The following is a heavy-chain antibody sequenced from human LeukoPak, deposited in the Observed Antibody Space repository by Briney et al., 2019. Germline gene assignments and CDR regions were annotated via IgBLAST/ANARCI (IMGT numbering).Heavy chain of an antibody. CDR1: GFTFSSYG. Sequence: GGSLRLSCAASGFTFSSYGMHWVRQAPGKGLEWVAVISYDGSNKYYADSVKGRFTISRDNSKNTLYLQMNSLRAEDTAVYYCAKAAPGFGPTDAFDIWGQGTMVAVSS. D-gene: IGHD3-10*01. J-gene: IGHJ3*02. CDR3: AKAAPGFGPTDAFDI. V-gene: IGHV3-30*18. CDR2: ISYDGSNK.